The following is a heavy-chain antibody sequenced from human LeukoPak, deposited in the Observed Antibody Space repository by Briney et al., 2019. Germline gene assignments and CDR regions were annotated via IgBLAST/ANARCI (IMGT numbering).Heavy chain of an antibody. V-gene: IGHV3-23*01. D-gene: IGHD1-7*01. J-gene: IGHJ6*03. Sequence: GGSLRLSCTASGFTFSSYAMSCVRQAPGKGLEWVSAISGSGGSTYYADSVKGRFTISRDNSKNTLYLQMNSLRAEDTAVYYCAKRRGLELLYYYYMDVWGRGTTVTVSS. CDR3: AKRRGLELLYYYYMDV. CDR1: GFTFSSYA. CDR2: ISGSGGST.